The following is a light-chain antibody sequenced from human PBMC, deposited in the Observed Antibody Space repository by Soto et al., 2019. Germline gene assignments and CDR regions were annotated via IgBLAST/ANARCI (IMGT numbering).Light chain of an antibody. Sequence: QLVLSQPPSASGTPGQRVTISCSGSSSNIGINFVYWYQQLPGTAPKLLIYSNNQRLSGVPDRFTGSRSGTSASLAIRGLQSEDEAEYYCAVWDDSLSGYVFGTGTKLTVL. CDR2: SNN. CDR1: SSNIGINF. V-gene: IGLV1-47*02. J-gene: IGLJ1*01. CDR3: AVWDDSLSGYV.